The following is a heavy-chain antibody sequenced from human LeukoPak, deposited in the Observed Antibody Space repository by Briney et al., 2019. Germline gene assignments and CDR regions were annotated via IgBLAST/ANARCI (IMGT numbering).Heavy chain of an antibody. CDR2: INHSGST. CDR3: ARVSPQFDP. J-gene: IGHJ5*02. CDR1: GGSFSGYY. Sequence: PSETLSLTCAVYGGSFSGYYWSWIRQPPGKGLEWIGEINHSGSTNYIPSLKSRVTISVDTSKNQFSLKLSSVTAADTAVYYCARVSPQFDPWGQGTLVTVSS. V-gene: IGHV4-34*01.